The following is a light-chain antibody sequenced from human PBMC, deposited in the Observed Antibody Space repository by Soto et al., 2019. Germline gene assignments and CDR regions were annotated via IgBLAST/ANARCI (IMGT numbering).Light chain of an antibody. CDR1: SSDVGGYNY. J-gene: IGLJ1*01. CDR3: SSYAGSNHGYV. V-gene: IGLV2-8*01. Sequence: QSVLTQPPSASGSPGQSVTISCTGTSSDVGGYNYVSWYQQHPGKAPKLMIYEVSKRPSGVPDRFSGSKSGNTASLTVSGLQAEDESDYYFSSYAGSNHGYVFGTGTKLTVL. CDR2: EVS.